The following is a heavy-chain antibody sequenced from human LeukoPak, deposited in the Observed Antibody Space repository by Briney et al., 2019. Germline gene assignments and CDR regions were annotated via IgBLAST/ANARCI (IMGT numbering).Heavy chain of an antibody. CDR2: IYYSETT. CDR3: ARGPEDYFDY. J-gene: IGHJ4*02. Sequence: SETLSLTCTVSGDSISTYYWSCIRQPPGKGLEWIGYIYYSETTNYNPSLKSRVTISVDTSKNEASLKLSSVTAADTAVYYCARGPEDYFDYWGQGTLVTVSS. CDR1: GDSISTYY. V-gene: IGHV4-59*08.